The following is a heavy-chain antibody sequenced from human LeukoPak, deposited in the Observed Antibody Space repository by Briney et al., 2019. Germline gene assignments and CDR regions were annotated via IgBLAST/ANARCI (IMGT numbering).Heavy chain of an antibody. Sequence: GASVKVSCKASGYTFTDYYIHWVRQAPGQGLEWMGWINPNSGVTNYAQKFQGRVTMTRDTSISTAYMELSRLRSDDTAVYYCARDRYYGSGSYYSFNPVNWFDPWGQGTLVTVSS. V-gene: IGHV1-2*02. CDR1: GYTFTDYY. CDR3: ARDRYYGSGSYYSFNPVNWFDP. CDR2: INPNSGVT. J-gene: IGHJ5*02. D-gene: IGHD3-10*01.